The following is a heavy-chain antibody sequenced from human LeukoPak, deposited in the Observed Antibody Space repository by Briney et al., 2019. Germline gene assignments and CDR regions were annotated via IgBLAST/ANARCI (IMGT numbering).Heavy chain of an antibody. CDR2: ISGSGGST. D-gene: IGHD5-12*01. J-gene: IGHJ4*02. Sequence: PGGSLRLSCAASGFTFSSYAMSWVRQAPGKGLEWVSAISGSGGSTYYADSVKGRFTISRDNSKNTLYLQMNSLRAEDTAVYYCAKDQIARGYSGYCFDYWGQGTLVTVSS. CDR1: GFTFSSYA. V-gene: IGHV3-23*01. CDR3: AKDQIARGYSGYCFDY.